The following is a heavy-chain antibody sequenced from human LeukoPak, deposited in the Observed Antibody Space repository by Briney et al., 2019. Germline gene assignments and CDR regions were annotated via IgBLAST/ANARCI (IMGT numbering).Heavy chain of an antibody. D-gene: IGHD3-10*01. CDR2: INPNSGGT. V-gene: IGHV1-2*02. CDR3: ARDLGDITMVRGVTNYGMDV. J-gene: IGHJ6*02. CDR1: GYTFTGYY. Sequence: ASVKVSCKASGYTFTGYYMHWVRQAPGQGLEWMGWINPNSGGTNYAQKFQGRVTMTRDTSISTAYMELSRPRSDDTAVYYCARDLGDITMVRGVTNYGMDVWGQGTTVTVSS.